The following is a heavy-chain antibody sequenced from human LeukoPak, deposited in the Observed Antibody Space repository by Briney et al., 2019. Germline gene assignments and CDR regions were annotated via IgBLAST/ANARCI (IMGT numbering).Heavy chain of an antibody. D-gene: IGHD3-22*01. J-gene: IGHJ3*02. CDR3: SKQEYYYDSSGYSDAFDI. CDR2: INHSGST. CDR1: GGSFSGYY. Sequence: SETLSLTCAVYGGSFSGYYWSWIRQPPGKGLEWIGEINHSGSTNYNPSLNSRVTISVDTSKNYFSLKLSSVTAADTAVYYCSKQEYYYDSSGYSDAFDIWGQGTMVTVSS. V-gene: IGHV4-34*03.